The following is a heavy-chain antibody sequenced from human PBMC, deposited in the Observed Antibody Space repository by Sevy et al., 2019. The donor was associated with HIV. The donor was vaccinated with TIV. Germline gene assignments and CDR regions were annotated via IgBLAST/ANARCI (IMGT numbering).Heavy chain of an antibody. Sequence: GGSLRLSCAASGFSFSNYWMHWVRQAPGKGLEWVANIQQDESERYYVASEKGRFTISRDNAKKSVYLEMNGMSTDDSAIYYCSKGNSGSFDDWGQGTLVTVSS. CDR3: SKGNSGSFDD. CDR2: IQQDESER. V-gene: IGHV3-7*01. D-gene: IGHD3-10*01. CDR1: GFSFSNYW. J-gene: IGHJ4*02.